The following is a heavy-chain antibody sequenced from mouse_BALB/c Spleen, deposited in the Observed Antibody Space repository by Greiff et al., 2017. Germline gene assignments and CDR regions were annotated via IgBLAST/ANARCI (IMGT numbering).Heavy chain of an antibody. V-gene: IGHV1-9*01. CDR2: ILPGSGST. Sequence: QVQLQQSGAELMKPGASVKISCKATGYTFSSYWIEWVKQRPGHGLEWIGEILPGSGSTNYNQKFKDKATLTADKSSSTAYMQLSSLTSEDSAVYYCARYRYYFDYWGQGTTLTVSS. CDR1: GYTFSSYW. J-gene: IGHJ2*01. CDR3: ARYRYYFDY.